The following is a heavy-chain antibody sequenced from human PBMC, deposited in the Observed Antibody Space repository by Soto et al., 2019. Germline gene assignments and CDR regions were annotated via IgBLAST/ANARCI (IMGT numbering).Heavy chain of an antibody. J-gene: IGHJ4*02. V-gene: IGHV2-5*02. CDR1: GFSLSTSGVG. Sequence: QITLKESGPTLVKPTQTLTLTCTFSGFSLSTSGVGVGWIRQPPGKALEWLALIYWDDDKRYSPSLKSRLTITKDTPKTQVVLTMTNMDPVDTATYYCAHTSYYDRYFDYWGQGTLVTVSS. CDR3: AHTSYYDRYFDY. D-gene: IGHD3-22*01. CDR2: IYWDDDK.